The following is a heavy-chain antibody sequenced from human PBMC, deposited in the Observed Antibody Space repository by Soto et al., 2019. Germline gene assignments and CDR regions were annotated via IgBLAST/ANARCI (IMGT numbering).Heavy chain of an antibody. V-gene: IGHV3-23*01. CDR2: ISGSGGST. J-gene: IGHJ4*02. CDR1: GFTFSSYA. D-gene: IGHD2-15*01. Sequence: GGSLRLSCAASGFTFSSYAMSWVRQAPGKGLEWVSAISGSGGSTYYADSVKGRFTISRDNSKNTLYLQMNSLRAEDTAVYYCAKSLRDQYCSGGSCYADYWGQGTLVTVSS. CDR3: AKSLRDQYCSGGSCYADY.